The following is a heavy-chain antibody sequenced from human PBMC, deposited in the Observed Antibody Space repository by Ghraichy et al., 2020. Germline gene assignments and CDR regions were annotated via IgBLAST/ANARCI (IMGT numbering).Heavy chain of an antibody. CDR3: ARRNLGAY. V-gene: IGHV3-23*01. J-gene: IGHJ4*02. D-gene: IGHD1-14*01. Sequence: GGSLRLSCAASGFTFSSYVMSWVRRAPGKGLEWVSTITGSGGSTYYADSVKGRVTISRDNSKNTLYLLMNSLRADDTAVYYCARRNLGAYWGQGTLVTVSS. CDR2: ITGSGGST. CDR1: GFTFSSYV.